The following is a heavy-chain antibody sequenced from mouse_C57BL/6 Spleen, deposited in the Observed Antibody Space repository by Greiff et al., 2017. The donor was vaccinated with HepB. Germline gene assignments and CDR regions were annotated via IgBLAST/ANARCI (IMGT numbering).Heavy chain of an antibody. Sequence: EVQRVESEGGLVQPGSSMKLSCTASGFTFSDYYMAWVRQVPEKGLEWVANINYDGSSTYYLDSLKSRFIISRDNAKNILYLQMSSLKSEDTATYYCARGDYGSSSGYFDVWGTGTTVTVSS. D-gene: IGHD1-1*01. CDR1: GFTFSDYY. V-gene: IGHV5-16*01. CDR3: ARGDYGSSSGYFDV. J-gene: IGHJ1*03. CDR2: INYDGSST.